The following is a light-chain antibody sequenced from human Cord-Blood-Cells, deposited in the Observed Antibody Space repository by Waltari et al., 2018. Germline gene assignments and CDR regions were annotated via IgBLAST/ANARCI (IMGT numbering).Light chain of an antibody. CDR2: AAS. CDR3: QQSYSTSIT. J-gene: IGKJ5*01. V-gene: IGKV1-39*01. Sequence: DIQMIQSPSSLSASVGDRVPITCRARQSISSYLNWYQQKPGKAPKLLIYAASSLQSGVPSRFSGSGSGTDFTLTISSLQPEDFATYYCQQSYSTSITFGLGTRLDIK. CDR1: QSISSY.